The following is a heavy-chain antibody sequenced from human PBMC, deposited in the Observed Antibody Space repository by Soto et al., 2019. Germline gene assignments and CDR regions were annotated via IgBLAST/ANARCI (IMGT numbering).Heavy chain of an antibody. V-gene: IGHV1-69*13. CDR2: IIPIFGTA. Sequence: SVKVSCKASGGTLSSYAISWVRQAPGQGLEWMGGIIPIFGTANYAQKFQGRVTITADESTSTAYMELSSLRSEDTAVYYCARHPTQLRSYFDYWGQGTLVTVSS. CDR3: ARHPTQLRSYFDY. J-gene: IGHJ4*02. D-gene: IGHD5-18*01. CDR1: GGTLSSYA.